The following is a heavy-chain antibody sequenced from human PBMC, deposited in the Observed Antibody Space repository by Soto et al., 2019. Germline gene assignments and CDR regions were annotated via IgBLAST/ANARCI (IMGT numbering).Heavy chain of an antibody. CDR2: ISAYNGNT. CDR1: GYTFTSYG. D-gene: IGHD2-2*02. V-gene: IGHV1-18*01. Sequence: QVQLVQSGAEVKKPGASVKVSCKDSGYTFTSYGISWVRQAPGQGLEWMGWISAYNGNTNYAQKLQGKVTLTKAPSTSIAYMEMRSLGSDDPALYYCARDRRAECSSSSCYTGYYYYGMDVWGQGTTVTFSS. CDR3: ARDRRAECSSSSCYTGYYYYGMDV. J-gene: IGHJ6*02.